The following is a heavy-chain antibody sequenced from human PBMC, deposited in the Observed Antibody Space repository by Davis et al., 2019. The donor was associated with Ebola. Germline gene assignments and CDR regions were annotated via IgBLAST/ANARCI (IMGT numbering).Heavy chain of an antibody. D-gene: IGHD3-22*01. CDR1: GYTFTGYY. J-gene: IGHJ3*02. CDR3: TRAPRDYYDTKGSIWPDAFDI. V-gene: IGHV1-2*02. Sequence: ASVKVSCKASGYTFTGYYIHWVRQAPGQGLEWMGWINPNTGGTNYAQKFEGRVTMTRDTSISTAYMELSRLRSDDTAVYYCTRAPRDYYDTKGSIWPDAFDIWGQGAVVTVSS. CDR2: INPNTGGT.